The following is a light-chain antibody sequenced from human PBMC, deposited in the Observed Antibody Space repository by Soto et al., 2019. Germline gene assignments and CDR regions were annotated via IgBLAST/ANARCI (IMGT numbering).Light chain of an antibody. CDR2: RDN. CDR1: ISNIATNY. CDR3: AAWDDTVRSYV. Sequence: QSVLTQPPSVSGTPGQRVTISCSGGISNIATNYVHWFQQLPGTAPKVLSNRDNQRPLGVPDRFSGSKSGTSASLAISGLRSEDEAEYYCAAWDDTVRSYVFGTGTKVTVL. V-gene: IGLV1-47*01. J-gene: IGLJ1*01.